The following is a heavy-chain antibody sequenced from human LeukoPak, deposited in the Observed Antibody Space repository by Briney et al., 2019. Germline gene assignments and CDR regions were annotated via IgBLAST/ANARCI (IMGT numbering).Heavy chain of an antibody. Sequence: SETLSLTCTVSGGSIYGYYWSWIRQPPGKGLEWIGYIYYSGSTNYNPSLKSRVTISVDTSKNQFSLNLSSVTAADTAMYYCAREGDKYANWFDTWGQGTLVTVSS. CDR1: GGSIYGYY. V-gene: IGHV4-59*01. CDR3: AREGDKYANWFDT. J-gene: IGHJ5*02. D-gene: IGHD2-8*01. CDR2: IYYSGST.